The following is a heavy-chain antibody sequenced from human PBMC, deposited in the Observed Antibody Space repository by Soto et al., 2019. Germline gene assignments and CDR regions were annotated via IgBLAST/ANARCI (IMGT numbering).Heavy chain of an antibody. J-gene: IGHJ4*02. CDR3: ARVAILTGYYSDY. Sequence: ASVKVSCKASGYSFTSYAMHWVRQAPGQRLEWMGWINAGNGNTKYSQKFQGRVTITRDTSASTAYMELSSLRSEDTAVYYCARVAILTGYYSDYWGQGTLVTVSS. CDR2: INAGNGNT. V-gene: IGHV1-3*01. D-gene: IGHD3-9*01. CDR1: GYSFTSYA.